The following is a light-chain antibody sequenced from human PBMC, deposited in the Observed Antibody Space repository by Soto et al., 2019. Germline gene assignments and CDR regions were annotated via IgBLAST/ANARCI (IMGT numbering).Light chain of an antibody. Sequence: QTVVTQEPSFSVSPGGTVTLTCGLSSGSVSTSSYPSWYQQTPGQAPRTLIYYTSTRSSGVPDRFSGSILGNKAALTITGAQSDDESDYYCVLYMGSGIWVFGGGTQLTV. CDR1: SGSVSTSSY. V-gene: IGLV8-61*01. J-gene: IGLJ3*02. CDR2: YTS. CDR3: VLYMGSGIWV.